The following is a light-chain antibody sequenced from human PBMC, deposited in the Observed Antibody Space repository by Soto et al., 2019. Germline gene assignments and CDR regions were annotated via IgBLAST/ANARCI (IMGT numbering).Light chain of an antibody. CDR3: SSSTSSSTLV. CDR2: EVR. J-gene: IGLJ1*01. V-gene: IGLV2-14*01. Sequence: QSALTQPASVSGSPGQSITSSCTGTASDVGAYDYVSWYQHHPGKPPKLLIFEVRDRPSGVSNRFSGSKSGNTASLTISGLQPEDEADYFCSSSTSSSTLVFGTVTKLTVL. CDR1: ASDVGAYDY.